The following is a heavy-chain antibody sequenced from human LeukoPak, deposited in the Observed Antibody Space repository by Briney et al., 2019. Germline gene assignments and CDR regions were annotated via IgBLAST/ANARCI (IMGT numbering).Heavy chain of an antibody. CDR3: PQILSIAAAGTSEVANEPGSYYYIDV. J-gene: IGHJ6*03. Sequence: SETLSLTCTVSGGSISSYYWSWIRQPPGKGLEWIGYVYYSGSTNYNPSLKSRVTISVDTSKNQFSLKRSSVTAADTAVYYCPQILSIAAAGTSEVANEPGSYYYIDVCGKGGPVTVSS. V-gene: IGHV4-59*01. CDR1: GGSISSYY. D-gene: IGHD6-13*01. CDR2: VYYSGST.